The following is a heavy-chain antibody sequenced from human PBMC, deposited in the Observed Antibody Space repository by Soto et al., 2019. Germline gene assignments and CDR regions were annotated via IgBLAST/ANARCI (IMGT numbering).Heavy chain of an antibody. D-gene: IGHD6-13*01. J-gene: IGHJ4*02. Sequence: QVQLVKSGAEVKKPGASVKVSCKASGYTFTSYGISWVRQAPGQGLEWMGWISAYNGNTNYAQKLQGRVTMTRDTYTSTVYMDVRSLRSDDTAVYCCARCSRLKGSDYWGQGTLVTVSS. CDR2: ISAYNGNT. V-gene: IGHV1-18*04. CDR3: ARCSRLKGSDY. CDR1: GYTFTSYG.